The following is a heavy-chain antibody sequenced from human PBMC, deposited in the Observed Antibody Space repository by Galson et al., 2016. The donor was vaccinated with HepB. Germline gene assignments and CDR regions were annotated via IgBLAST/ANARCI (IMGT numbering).Heavy chain of an antibody. CDR2: ISYDGSVK. V-gene: IGHV3-30*18. Sequence: SLRLSCAASGFTFSAYGMHWVRQAPGKGLEWLAIISYDGSVKYSADPVKGRFTISRDNAKNTVYLQMNSLRPEDTAVYYCAKGLGSLEWLIYGMDVWGPGTTVTVSS. CDR3: AKGLGSLEWLIYGMDV. J-gene: IGHJ6*02. D-gene: IGHD3-3*01. CDR1: GFTFSAYG.